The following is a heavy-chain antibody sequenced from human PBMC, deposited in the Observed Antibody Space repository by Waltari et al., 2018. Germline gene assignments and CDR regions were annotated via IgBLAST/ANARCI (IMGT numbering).Heavy chain of an antibody. CDR1: GGSCSGYY. D-gene: IGHD2-2*01. V-gene: IGHV4-34*01. J-gene: IGHJ5*02. Sequence: QVQLQKWGAGLLKPSETLSPTCAVYGGSCSGYYLRGIRKTPGTGREWFGEINNSGSTHYNPSLKSRVTISVDTSKNQFSLKLSSVTAADTAVYYCARSIVVVPAAPHFPYNWFDPWGQGTLVTVSS. CDR3: ARSIVVVPAAPHFPYNWFDP. CDR2: INNSGST.